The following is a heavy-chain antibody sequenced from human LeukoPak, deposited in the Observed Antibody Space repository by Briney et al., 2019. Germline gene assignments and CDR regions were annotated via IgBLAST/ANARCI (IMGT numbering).Heavy chain of an antibody. J-gene: IGHJ5*02. CDR1: GFTFSSSW. V-gene: IGHV3-7*01. Sequence: GGSLRLSCAASGFTFSSSWMSSVRQAPGKGLEWVANIKKDGSGTYYADSVKGRFTISRDNAKNSLYLQMNSLRAEDTAVYYCARDPCSSTWGKLRFDPWGQGTLVTVTS. D-gene: IGHD6-13*01. CDR3: ARDPCSSTWGKLRFDP. CDR2: IKKDGSGT.